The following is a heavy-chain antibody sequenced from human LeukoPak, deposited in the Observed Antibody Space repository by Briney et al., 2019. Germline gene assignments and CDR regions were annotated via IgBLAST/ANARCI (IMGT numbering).Heavy chain of an antibody. CDR3: ARGGGRGGYSYGYSY. J-gene: IGHJ4*02. Sequence: SETLSLTCTVSGGSISSGDYYWSWIRQPPGKGLEWIGYIYYSGSTNYNPSLKSRVTISVDTSKNQFSLKLSSVTAADTAVYYCARGGGRGGYSYGYSYWGQGTLVTVSS. CDR1: GGSISSGDYY. D-gene: IGHD5-18*01. V-gene: IGHV4-30-4*01. CDR2: IYYSGST.